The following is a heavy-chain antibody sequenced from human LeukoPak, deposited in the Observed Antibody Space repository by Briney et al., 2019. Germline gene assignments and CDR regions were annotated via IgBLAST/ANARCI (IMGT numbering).Heavy chain of an antibody. CDR1: GYTFSDYD. CDR2: INPNSGNA. V-gene: IGHV1-8*01. J-gene: IGHJ6*03. CDR3: ARALAWGGSSYSYYYMDV. Sequence: ASVKVSCKASGYTFSDYDINWVRQATGQGLEWMGWINPNSGNAGYAQKFQGRVTMTRSTSISTAYMELSSLRSEDTAVYYCARALAWGGSSYSYYYMDVWDKGTTVTVSS. D-gene: IGHD1-26*01.